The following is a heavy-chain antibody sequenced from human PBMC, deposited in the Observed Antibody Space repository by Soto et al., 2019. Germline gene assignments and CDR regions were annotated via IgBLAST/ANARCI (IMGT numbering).Heavy chain of an antibody. J-gene: IGHJ5*02. Sequence: QVQLHESGPGLVKPSETLSLTWTVPGGSISSYYWSWIRQPPGKGLEWIGYIYYSGGTNYNPSLKRRFAISVDTSKTQFSLKRSSVLAADTAVYYCAREEDGSRWYVSNWFDPWGQGTLVTVSS. CDR1: GGSISSYY. CDR2: IYYSGGT. D-gene: IGHD6-13*01. V-gene: IGHV4-59*01. CDR3: AREEDGSRWYVSNWFDP.